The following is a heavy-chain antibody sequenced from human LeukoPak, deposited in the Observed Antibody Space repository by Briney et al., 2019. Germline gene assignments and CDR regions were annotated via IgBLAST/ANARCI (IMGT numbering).Heavy chain of an antibody. D-gene: IGHD3-22*01. J-gene: IGHJ3*02. V-gene: IGHV3-23*01. Sequence: GGSLRLSCAASGFTFSSYWMSWVRQAPGKGLEWVPAISNYGGTTLYADSVRGRFIISRDNSKNTLYLQMSSLRVEDTALYYCAASITMIDDALDMWGQGTMITVSS. CDR1: GFTFSSYW. CDR3: AASITMIDDALDM. CDR2: ISNYGGTT.